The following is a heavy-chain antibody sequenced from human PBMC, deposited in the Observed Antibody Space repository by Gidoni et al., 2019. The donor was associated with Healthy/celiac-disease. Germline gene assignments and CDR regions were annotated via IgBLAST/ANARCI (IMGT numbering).Heavy chain of an antibody. J-gene: IGHJ3*02. D-gene: IGHD3-16*01. Sequence: QVQLVQSGAEVKKPGASVKVSCNASGYTFTSYGISRVRQAPGQGLEWMGGISAYNGTTNYAQKLQGRVTMTTDTSTSTAYMELRSLRSDDTAVYYCARDTHWGAETRGDDAFDIWGQGKMVTVSS. CDR3: ARDTHWGAETRGDDAFDI. CDR2: ISAYNGTT. V-gene: IGHV1-18*01. CDR1: GYTFTSYG.